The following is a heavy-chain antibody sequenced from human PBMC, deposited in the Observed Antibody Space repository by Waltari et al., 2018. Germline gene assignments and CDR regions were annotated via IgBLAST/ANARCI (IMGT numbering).Heavy chain of an antibody. Sequence: QVQLQESGPGLVKPSETLSLTCTVSGYSISSGYYWGWIRQPPGKGLEWIGSIYHSGSTYYNPSLKSRVTISVDTSKNQFSLKLSSETAADTAVYYCARVHGSDSGAFDIWGQGTMVTVSS. V-gene: IGHV4-38-2*02. J-gene: IGHJ3*02. CDR1: GYSISSGYY. CDR3: ARVHGSDSGAFDI. D-gene: IGHD3-10*01. CDR2: IYHSGST.